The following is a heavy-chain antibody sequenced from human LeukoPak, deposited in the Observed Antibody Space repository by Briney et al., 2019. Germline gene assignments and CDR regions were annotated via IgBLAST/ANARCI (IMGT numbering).Heavy chain of an antibody. CDR1: GYSISSGYY. Sequence: PSETLSLTCTVSGYSISSGYYWGWIRQPPGKGLEWIGSISHSGNTNYNPSLKSRVTISVDTSKNQFSLKLSSVTAADTAVYYCARASSSGWYADYWGQGTLVTVSS. CDR3: ARASSSGWYADY. V-gene: IGHV4-38-2*02. D-gene: IGHD6-19*01. CDR2: ISHSGNT. J-gene: IGHJ4*02.